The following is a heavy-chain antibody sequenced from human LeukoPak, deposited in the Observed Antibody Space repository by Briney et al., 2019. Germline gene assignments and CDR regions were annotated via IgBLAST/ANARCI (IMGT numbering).Heavy chain of an antibody. V-gene: IGHV4-31*03. D-gene: IGHD1-7*01. CDR2: IYYSGST. J-gene: IGHJ6*02. Sequence: SETLSLTCTVSGGSISSGGYYWSWIRQHPGKGLEWIGYIYYSGSTYYNPSLESRVTISVDTSQNQFSLKLSSVTAADTAVYYCARVVGTTWFYYTMDVWGQGTTVTVSS. CDR1: GGSISSGGYY. CDR3: ARVVGTTWFYYTMDV.